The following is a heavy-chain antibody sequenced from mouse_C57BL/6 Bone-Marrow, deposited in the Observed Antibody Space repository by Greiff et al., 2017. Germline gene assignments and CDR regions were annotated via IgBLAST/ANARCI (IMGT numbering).Heavy chain of an antibody. D-gene: IGHD1-1*01. Sequence: QVQLKQSGAELVRPGTSVKVSCTASGYAFTNYLIAWVKQRPGQGLEWVGLINPGSGGTNYNEKFKGKATLTADKSSSTAYMQLSSLTSEDSAVYYRAREDYGSRRAWYFDVWGTGTTVTVSS. CDR3: AREDYGSRRAWYFDV. J-gene: IGHJ1*03. CDR2: INPGSGGT. V-gene: IGHV1-54*01. CDR1: GYAFTNYL.